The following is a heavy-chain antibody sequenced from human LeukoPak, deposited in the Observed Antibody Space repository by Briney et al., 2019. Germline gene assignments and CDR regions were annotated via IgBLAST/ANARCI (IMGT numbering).Heavy chain of an antibody. CDR1: GYSFTDYW. Sequence: GESLKISCKTSGYSFTDYWIGWVRQMPGKGLEWMGVIYPADSDSKYSPSFQGQVIISVDKSINTAYLQWSSLKASDTAMYYCARVSDSSFDYWGQGTLVTVSS. CDR2: IYPADSDS. CDR3: ARVSDSSFDY. V-gene: IGHV5-51*01. D-gene: IGHD6-19*01. J-gene: IGHJ4*02.